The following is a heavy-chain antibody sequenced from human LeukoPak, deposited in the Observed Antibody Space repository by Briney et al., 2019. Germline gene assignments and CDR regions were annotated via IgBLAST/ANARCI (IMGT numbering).Heavy chain of an antibody. CDR2: IIPILGIA. CDR1: GGTFSSYA. J-gene: IGHJ4*02. CDR3: ARGFAYSSGWPFDY. Sequence: ASVKVSRKASGGTFSSYAISWVRQAPGQGLEWMGRIIPILGIANYAQKFQGRVTITADKSTSTAYMELSSLRSEDTAVYYCARGFAYSSGWPFDYWGQGTLVTVSS. V-gene: IGHV1-69*04. D-gene: IGHD6-19*01.